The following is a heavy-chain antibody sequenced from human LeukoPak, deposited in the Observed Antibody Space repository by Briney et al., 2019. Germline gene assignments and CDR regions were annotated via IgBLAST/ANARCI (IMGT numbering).Heavy chain of an antibody. CDR3: ARIHYGSGTDY. CDR1: GFTFSSYA. D-gene: IGHD3-10*01. CDR2: ISGSGGST. V-gene: IGHV3-23*01. Sequence: QPGRSLRLSCAASGFTFSSYAMHWVRQAPGKGLEWVSAISGSGGSTYYADSVKGRFTISRDNAKNSLYLQMNSLRAEDTAVYYCARIHYGSGTDYWGQGTLVTVSS. J-gene: IGHJ4*02.